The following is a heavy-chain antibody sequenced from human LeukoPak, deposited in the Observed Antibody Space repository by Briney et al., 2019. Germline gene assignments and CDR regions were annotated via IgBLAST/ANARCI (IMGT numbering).Heavy chain of an antibody. V-gene: IGHV3-23*01. D-gene: IGHD6-13*01. Sequence: GGSLRLSCAASGFTFSSYAMSWVRQAPGKGLEWVSAISGSGGSTYYADSVKGRVTISRDNSKNTLYLQMNSLRAEDTAVYYCAKDPAAAGTTMFDPWGQGTLVTVSS. CDR3: AKDPAAAGTTMFDP. J-gene: IGHJ5*02. CDR2: ISGSGGST. CDR1: GFTFSSYA.